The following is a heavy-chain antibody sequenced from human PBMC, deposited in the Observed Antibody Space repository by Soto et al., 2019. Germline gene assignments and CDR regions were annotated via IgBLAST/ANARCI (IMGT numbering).Heavy chain of an antibody. CDR1: GYTFTSYD. D-gene: IGHD7-27*01. Sequence: ASVKVSCKASGYTFTSYDINWVRQATGQGLEWMGWMNPNSGNTGYAQKFQGRVTMTRNTSISTAYMELSSLRSEDTAVYYCASGQTGDSGEYALDIWDQGTMVTVSS. J-gene: IGHJ3*02. CDR2: MNPNSGNT. CDR3: ASGQTGDSGEYALDI. V-gene: IGHV1-8*01.